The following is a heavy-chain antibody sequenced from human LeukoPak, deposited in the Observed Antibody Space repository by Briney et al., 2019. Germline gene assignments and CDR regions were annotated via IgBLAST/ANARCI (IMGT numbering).Heavy chain of an antibody. Sequence: GASVKVSCKASGYTFTGYYMHWVRQAPGQGLEWMGWINPNSGGTNYAQKFQGRVTMTRDTSISTAYMELSRLRSDDTAVYYCVTDSVPYYDILTGTFDYWGQGTLVTVSS. CDR2: INPNSGGT. CDR1: GYTFTGYY. CDR3: VTDSVPYYDILTGTFDY. J-gene: IGHJ4*02. D-gene: IGHD3-9*01. V-gene: IGHV1-2*02.